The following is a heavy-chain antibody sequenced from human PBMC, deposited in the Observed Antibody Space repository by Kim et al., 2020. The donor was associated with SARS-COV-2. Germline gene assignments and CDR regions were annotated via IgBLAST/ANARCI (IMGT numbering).Heavy chain of an antibody. V-gene: IGHV3-30*02. Sequence: KYYADSVKGRFTISRDNSKNTLYLQMNSLRAEDTAVYYCAKADVDTAIETWGQGTLVTVSS. CDR3: AKADVDTAIET. CDR2: K. D-gene: IGHD5-18*01. J-gene: IGHJ5*02.